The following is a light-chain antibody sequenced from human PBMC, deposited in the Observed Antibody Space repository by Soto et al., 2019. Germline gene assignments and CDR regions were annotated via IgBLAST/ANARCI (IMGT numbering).Light chain of an antibody. CDR2: DVS. CDR3: SSYTSSSTLYV. Sequence: QSVLTQPASVSGSPGQSITISCTGTSSDVGGYNYVSWYQQHPGKAPKLMIYDVSNRPSGVSFRFSGSKSGNTASLTISGLQAEDEADNYCSSYTSSSTLYVFGNGTKVTVL. V-gene: IGLV2-14*01. J-gene: IGLJ1*01. CDR1: SSDVGGYNY.